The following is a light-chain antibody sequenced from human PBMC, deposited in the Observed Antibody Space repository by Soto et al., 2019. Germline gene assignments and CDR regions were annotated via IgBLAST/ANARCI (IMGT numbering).Light chain of an antibody. CDR2: GAS. J-gene: IGKJ5*01. CDR1: QSVNNNN. V-gene: IGKV3-20*01. CDR3: QQYGSSPIT. Sequence: EIVLTQSPGTLSLSPGERATLSCGASQSVNNNNLAWYQQKSGQTPRLLFYGASSRATGIPDRFGGSGSGTDFTLTISRLAPEDFAVYYCQQYGSSPITFGQGTRLEIK.